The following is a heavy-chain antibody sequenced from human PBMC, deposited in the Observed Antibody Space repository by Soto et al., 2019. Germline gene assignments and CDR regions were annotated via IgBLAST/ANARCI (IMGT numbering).Heavy chain of an antibody. Sequence: PSETLSLTCTVSGGSISSSSYYWGWIRQPPGKWLEWIGSIYYSGSTYYNPSLKSRVTISVDTSKNQFSLKLSSVTAADTAVYYCARQTQSRASRKTYYYYYGMDVWGQGTTVT. D-gene: IGHD6-13*01. CDR2: IYYSGST. CDR3: ARQTQSRASRKTYYYYYGMDV. CDR1: GGSISSSSYY. J-gene: IGHJ6*02. V-gene: IGHV4-39*01.